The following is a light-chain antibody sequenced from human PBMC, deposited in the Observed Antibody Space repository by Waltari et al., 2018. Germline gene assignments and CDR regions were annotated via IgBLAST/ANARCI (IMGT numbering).Light chain of an antibody. Sequence: EIVMTQSPATLSVSPGETATLSCRASEGVGSTLAWYQQKPGLAPRPLIYGASTRATGAPARFTGSGSGTEFTLTISSLQTEDFAVYFCQHYKIRLLTFGGGTKVEI. CDR2: GAS. CDR3: QHYKIRLLT. CDR1: EGVGST. J-gene: IGKJ4*01. V-gene: IGKV3-15*01.